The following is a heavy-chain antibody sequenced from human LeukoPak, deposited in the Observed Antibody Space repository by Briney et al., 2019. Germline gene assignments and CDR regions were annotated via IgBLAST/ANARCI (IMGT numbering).Heavy chain of an antibody. V-gene: IGHV4-30-2*01. CDR1: GGSISSGGYY. CDR3: ARASKLTTVTPPGFDY. CDR2: IYHSGST. J-gene: IGHJ4*02. Sequence: SQTLSLTCTVSGGSISSGGYYWSWIRQPPGKGLEWIGYIYHSGSTYYNPSLKSRVTISVDRSKNQFSLKLSSVTAADTAVYYCARASKLTTVTPPGFDYWGQGTLVTVSS. D-gene: IGHD4-11*01.